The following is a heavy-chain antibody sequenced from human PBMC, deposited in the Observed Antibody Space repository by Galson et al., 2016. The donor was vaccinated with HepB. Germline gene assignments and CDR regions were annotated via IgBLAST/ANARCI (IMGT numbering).Heavy chain of an antibody. Sequence: SAIPGYSVSGNTAAGYCISQSPQTGLKGLERTYYSYKWHFDYAESVKIRVTINPDTAKNQFSLQLNSVTPKDTAIYYCARSYLLGRGFGSWGQGTLVTVSS. J-gene: IGHJ4*02. D-gene: IGHD7-27*01. V-gene: IGHV6-1*01. CDR1: GYSVSGNTAA. CDR2: TYYSYKWHF. CDR3: ARSYLLGRGFGS.